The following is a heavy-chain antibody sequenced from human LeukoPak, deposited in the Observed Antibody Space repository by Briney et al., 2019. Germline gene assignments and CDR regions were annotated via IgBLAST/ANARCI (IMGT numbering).Heavy chain of an antibody. J-gene: IGHJ3*02. Sequence: GASLQISCKGSGYSFTSYWIGWVRQLPGKGLEWMGIIYPGDSDTRYSPSFQGQVTISADKSISTAYLQWSSLKASDTAMYYCARPSGPPPNPDAFDIWGQGTMVTVSS. V-gene: IGHV5-51*01. CDR3: ARPSGPPPNPDAFDI. CDR1: GYSFTSYW. CDR2: IYPGDSDT.